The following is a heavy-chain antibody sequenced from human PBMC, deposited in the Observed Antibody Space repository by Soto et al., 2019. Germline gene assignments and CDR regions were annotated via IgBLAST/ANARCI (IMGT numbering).Heavy chain of an antibody. V-gene: IGHV1-3*01. CDR1: GYTFTSYA. CDR3: ATDITLVRGGIITSGFDY. CDR2: INAGNGNT. D-gene: IGHD3-10*01. Sequence: QVQLVQSGAEVKKPGAPVKVSCKASGYTFTSYAMHWVRQAPGQRLAWMGWINAGNGNTKYSQKFHGRVTITRDTSASTAYMELSSLRSEDTAVYYCATDITLVRGGIITSGFDYWGQGTLVTVSS. J-gene: IGHJ4*02.